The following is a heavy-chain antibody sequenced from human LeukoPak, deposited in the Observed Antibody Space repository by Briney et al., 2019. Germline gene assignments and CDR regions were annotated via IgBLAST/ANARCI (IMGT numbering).Heavy chain of an antibody. CDR2: MNPNSGNT. D-gene: IGHD6-13*01. Sequence: ASVKVSCKASGYTFTSYDINWVRQATGQGLEWMGWMNPNSGNTGYAQKFQVRVTITRNTSISTAYMELSSLRSEDTAVYYCARDLMGIAYRGAFYYWGQGTLVTVSS. V-gene: IGHV1-8*03. J-gene: IGHJ4*02. CDR1: GYTFTSYD. CDR3: ARDLMGIAYRGAFYY.